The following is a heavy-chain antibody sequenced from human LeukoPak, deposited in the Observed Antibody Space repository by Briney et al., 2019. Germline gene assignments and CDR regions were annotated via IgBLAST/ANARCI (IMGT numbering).Heavy chain of an antibody. J-gene: IGHJ4*02. V-gene: IGHV3-30*02. D-gene: IGHD3-10*01. CDR1: GFTFSSYG. CDR3: AKDGSKVRGVIIRSGPPDY. CDR2: IRYDGSNK. Sequence: GGSLRLSCAASGFTFSSYGMHWVRQAPGKGLEWVAFIRYDGSNKYYADSVKGRFTISRDNSKNTLYLQMNSLRADDTAVYYCAKDGSKVRGVIIRSGPPDYWGQGTLVTVSS.